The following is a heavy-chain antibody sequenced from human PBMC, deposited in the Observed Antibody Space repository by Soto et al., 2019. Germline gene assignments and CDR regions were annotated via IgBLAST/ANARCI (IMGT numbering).Heavy chain of an antibody. V-gene: IGHV3-23*01. J-gene: IGHJ4*02. CDR2: ISSRGGST. Sequence: GGSLRLSCAASGFTFSSYAMSWVRQAPGKGLEWVSVISSRGGSTYYADSVKGRFTISRDNSKNTLYLQMNSLRAEDTAVYYCVKDGDNTGYYFTYYFDHWGQGAPVTVSS. D-gene: IGHD3-22*01. CDR3: VKDGDNTGYYFTYYFDH. CDR1: GFTFSSYA.